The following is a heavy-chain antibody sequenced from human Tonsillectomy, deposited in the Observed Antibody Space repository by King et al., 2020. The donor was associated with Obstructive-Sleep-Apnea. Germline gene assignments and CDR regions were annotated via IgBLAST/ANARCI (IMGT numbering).Heavy chain of an antibody. D-gene: IGHD2-8*01. V-gene: IGHV3-11*06. CDR2: SSSRTSHT. Sequence: VQLVESGGGLVKTGGSLRLSCAASGFNISDYYMHWIRQAPGKGLEWVSYSSSRTSHTNYGDSVKGRFTISRDNAKNSLFLQMNRLRAEDTAVYYCVRGGHNGYGYGLFDQWGQGTLVTVYS. CDR1: GFNISDYY. J-gene: IGHJ4*02. CDR3: VRGGHNGYGYGLFDQ.